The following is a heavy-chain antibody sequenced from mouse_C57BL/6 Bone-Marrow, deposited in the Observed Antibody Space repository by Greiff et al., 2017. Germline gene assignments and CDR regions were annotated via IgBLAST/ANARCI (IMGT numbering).Heavy chain of an antibody. V-gene: IGHV1-55*01. Sequence: QVQLKQPGAELAKPGASVKMSCKASGYTFTSYWITWVKQRPGQGLEWIGDIYPGSGSTNYNEKFKSKATLTVDTSSSTAYMQLSSLTSEDSAVYYCARPHYYGSSYWYFDVWGTGTTVTVSS. CDR2: IYPGSGST. CDR3: ARPHYYGSSYWYFDV. D-gene: IGHD1-1*01. J-gene: IGHJ1*03. CDR1: GYTFTSYW.